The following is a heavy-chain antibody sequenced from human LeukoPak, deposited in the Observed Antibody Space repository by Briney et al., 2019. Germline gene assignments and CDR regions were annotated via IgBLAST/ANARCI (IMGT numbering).Heavy chain of an antibody. CDR2: ISPSGGIT. CDR1: GFTFSSHG. CDR3: ARGLALWFGRHNWFDP. V-gene: IGHV3-23*01. D-gene: IGHD3-10*01. J-gene: IGHJ5*02. Sequence: PGGSLRLSCGASGFTFSSHGMNWVRQAPGKGLEWVSGISPSGGITYYTDSVKGRFTISRDNSKNTVSLQMNSLRGEDTAVYYCARGLALWFGRHNWFDPWGQGALVTVSS.